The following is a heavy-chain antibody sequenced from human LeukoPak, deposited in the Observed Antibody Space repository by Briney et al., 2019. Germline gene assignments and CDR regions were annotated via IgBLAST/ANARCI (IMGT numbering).Heavy chain of an antibody. J-gene: IGHJ5*02. CDR1: GYTFTGYY. V-gene: IGHV1-2*02. D-gene: IGHD3-22*01. CDR3: ARESGLNYYYDSSGYYTP. Sequence: ASVKVSFKASGYTFTGYYMHWVRQAPGQGLEWMGWINPNSGGTNYAQKFQGRVTMTRDTSISTAYMELSRLRSDDTAVYYCARESGLNYYYDSSGYYTPWGQGTLVTVSS. CDR2: INPNSGGT.